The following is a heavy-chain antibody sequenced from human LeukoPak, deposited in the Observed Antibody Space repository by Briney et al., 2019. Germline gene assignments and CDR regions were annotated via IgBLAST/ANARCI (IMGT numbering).Heavy chain of an antibody. CDR2: IKQDGSEK. CDR1: GFKFKNYW. CDR3: ARDVPDCSSTSCPDY. V-gene: IGHV3-7*01. J-gene: IGHJ4*02. D-gene: IGHD2-2*01. Sequence: PGGSLRLSCIVSGFKFKNYWMSWVRQAPGKGLEWVANIKQDGSEKYSVDSVKGRFTIFRDNARNSLYLQMNSLRAEDTAVYYCARDVPDCSSTSCPDYWGQGTLVTVSS.